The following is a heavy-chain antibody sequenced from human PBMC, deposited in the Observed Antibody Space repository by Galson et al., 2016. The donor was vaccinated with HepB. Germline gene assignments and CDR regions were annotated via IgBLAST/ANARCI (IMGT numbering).Heavy chain of an antibody. J-gene: IGHJ4*02. CDR1: GSSIRNRSFY. Sequence: ETLSLTCSVSGSSIRNRSFYWGWIRQPPGKGLEWIGSVYYDGRTYHNPSLKSRLTMSIDTSKNQFSLELTSVTAADAAVYYCARLMGFDSSGLWGQGTLVIVS. CDR2: VYYDGRT. V-gene: IGHV4-39*01. CDR3: ARLMGFDSSGL. D-gene: IGHD3-22*01.